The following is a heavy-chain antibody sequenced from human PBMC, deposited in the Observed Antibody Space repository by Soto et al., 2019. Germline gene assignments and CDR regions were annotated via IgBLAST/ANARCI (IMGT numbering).Heavy chain of an antibody. Sequence: SETLSLTCTVSGGSISSYYWSWIRQPAGKGLEWIGRIYTSGSTNYNPSLKSRVTMSVDTSKNQFSLKLSSVTAADTAVYYCAREGIAVAGTYYYGMDVWGQGTTVTVS. CDR3: AREGIAVAGTYYYGMDV. CDR2: IYTSGST. J-gene: IGHJ6*02. CDR1: GGSISSYY. V-gene: IGHV4-4*07. D-gene: IGHD6-19*01.